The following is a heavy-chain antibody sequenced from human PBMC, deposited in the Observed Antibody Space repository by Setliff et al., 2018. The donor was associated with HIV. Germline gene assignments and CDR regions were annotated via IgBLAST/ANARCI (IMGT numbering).Heavy chain of an antibody. V-gene: IGHV4-34*01. CDR1: GGSFSGY. CDR2: INHSGNT. D-gene: IGHD2-2*01. J-gene: IGHJ4*02. Sequence: PSETLSLTCAVYGGSFSGYWGWIRQSPGKGLEWLGEINHSGNTHYDPSLKSRLTISIDTSKKQFSLKLTSVTAADAAIYYCVASSSWSCRLNYWGQGTLVTVSS. CDR3: VASSSWSCRLNY.